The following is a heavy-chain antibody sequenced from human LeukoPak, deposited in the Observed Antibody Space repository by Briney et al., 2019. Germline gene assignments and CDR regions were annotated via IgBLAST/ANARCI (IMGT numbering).Heavy chain of an antibody. CDR1: GFTFSSYG. CDR2: ISYDGSNK. Sequence: GGSLRLSCAASGFTFSSYGMHWVRQAPGKGLEWVAVISYDGSNKYYADSVKGRFTISSDNSKNTLYLQMNSLRAEDTAVYYCAKAPPVTTYYFDYWGQGTLVTVSS. J-gene: IGHJ4*02. CDR3: AKAPPVTTYYFDY. V-gene: IGHV3-30*18. D-gene: IGHD4-17*01.